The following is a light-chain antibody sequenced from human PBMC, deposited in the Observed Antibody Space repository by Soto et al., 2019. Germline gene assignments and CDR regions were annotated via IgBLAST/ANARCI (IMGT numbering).Light chain of an antibody. V-gene: IGKV3-15*01. CDR3: QQYNNWPRT. CDR1: QSVSST. Sequence: EIVMTQSPGTLSVSPGERATLSCRASQSVSSTLAWYQQKPGQAPRLLIYGASTRATGIPARFSGSRSGTEFTLTISSLQSEDFAVYYCQQYNNWPRTSGQGTKVEIK. J-gene: IGKJ1*01. CDR2: GAS.